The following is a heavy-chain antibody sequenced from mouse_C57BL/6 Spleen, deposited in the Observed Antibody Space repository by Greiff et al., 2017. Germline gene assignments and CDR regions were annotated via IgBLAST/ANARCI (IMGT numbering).Heavy chain of an antibody. J-gene: IGHJ3*01. CDR3: ARSGTFAY. Sequence: QVQLQQPGAELVRPGSSVKLSCKASGYTFTSYWMDWVKQRPGQGLEWIGNLYPSDSETHYNQKFKDKATLTVDKSSSTAYMQLSSLTSEDSAVYYCARSGTFAYWGQGTLVTVSA. CDR2: LYPSDSET. V-gene: IGHV1-61*01. D-gene: IGHD1-1*01. CDR1: GYTFTSYW.